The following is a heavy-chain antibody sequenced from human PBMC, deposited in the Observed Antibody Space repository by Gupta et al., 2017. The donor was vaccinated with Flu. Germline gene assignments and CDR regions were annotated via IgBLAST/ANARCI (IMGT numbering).Heavy chain of an antibody. CDR3: TTDGLYSGNFYFDY. D-gene: IGHD1-26*01. J-gene: IGHJ4*02. CDR2: IRNKPDGGTT. CDR1: GFTFTNAW. Sequence: EVQLVESGGGLVKPGGSLRLSCAASGFTFTNAWMSWVRQAPGKGLEWVGHIRNKPDGGTTDYAAPVKGRFTISRDDSKNTLYLQMNSLKTEDTAVYYCTTDGLYSGNFYFDYWGQGTLVTVSS. V-gene: IGHV3-15*01.